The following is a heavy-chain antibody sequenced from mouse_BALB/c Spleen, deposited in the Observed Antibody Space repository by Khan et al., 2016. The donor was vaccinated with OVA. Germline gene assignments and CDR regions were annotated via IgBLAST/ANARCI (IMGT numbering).Heavy chain of an antibody. D-gene: IGHD1-3*01. V-gene: IGHV1S137*01. Sequence: QVRLQQSGAELVRPGVSVKISCKGSGYTFTDYAMHWVKQSHAQSLEWIGVISTYYGDADYNQKFKGKATMTVDTSSSTAYMELASLTSEDSAVYYCARGSGNSRFAYWGQGTLVTVSA. J-gene: IGHJ3*01. CDR1: GYTFTDYA. CDR3: ARGSGNSRFAY. CDR2: ISTYYGDA.